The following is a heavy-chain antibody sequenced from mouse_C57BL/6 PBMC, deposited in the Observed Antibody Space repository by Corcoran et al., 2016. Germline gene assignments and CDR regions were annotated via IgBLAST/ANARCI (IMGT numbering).Heavy chain of an antibody. CDR3: ASSGGAGTLYYFDY. Sequence: QVQLQQSGAELVKPGASVKISCKASGYAFSSYWMNWVKQRPGKGLEWIGQIYPGDGDTNYNGKFKGKATLTADKSSSTAYMQLSSLTSEDSAVYCCASSGGAGTLYYFDYWGQGTTLTVSS. CDR1: GYAFSSYW. D-gene: IGHD4-1*01. V-gene: IGHV1-80*01. CDR2: IYPGDGDT. J-gene: IGHJ2*01.